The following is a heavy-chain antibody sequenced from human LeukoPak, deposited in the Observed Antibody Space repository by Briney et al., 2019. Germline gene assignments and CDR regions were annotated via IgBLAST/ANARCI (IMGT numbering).Heavy chain of an antibody. CDR1: GFTFSSYG. J-gene: IGHJ4*02. D-gene: IGHD6-13*01. Sequence: GGSLRLSCAASGFTFSSYGMHWVRQAPGKGLEWVAFIRYDGSNKYYADSVKGRFTISRDNSKNTLYLQMNSLRAEDTAVYYCAKVMRYSSCGDYWGQGTLVTVSS. CDR2: IRYDGSNK. CDR3: AKVMRYSSCGDY. V-gene: IGHV3-30*02.